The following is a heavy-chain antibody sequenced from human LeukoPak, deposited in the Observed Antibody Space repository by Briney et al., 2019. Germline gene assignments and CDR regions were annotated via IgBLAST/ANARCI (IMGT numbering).Heavy chain of an antibody. CDR2: ISSSGANT. V-gene: IGHV3-23*01. CDR1: GFGFNDAA. J-gene: IGHJ4*02. D-gene: IGHD3-9*01. Sequence: GGSLRLSCAASGFGFNDAAMTWVRQAPGKGLEWVSLISSSGANTYYADSVKGRFTISRDNSKNTLFLQMNSLKTEDTAVYYCTTGTGGLRYFDWLLYPLDYWGQGTLVTVSS. CDR3: TTGTGGLRYFDWLLYPLDY.